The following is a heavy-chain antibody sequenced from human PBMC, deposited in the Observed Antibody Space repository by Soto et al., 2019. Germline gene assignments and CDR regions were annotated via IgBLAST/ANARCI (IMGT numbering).Heavy chain of an antibody. J-gene: IGHJ4*01. V-gene: IGHV4-31*11. D-gene: IGHD3-9*01. CDR2: VFXSGSA. CDR3: ARVYDIVTGSLLPDY. CDR1: ASSSSRGSYY. Sequence: SDTLSLTCDVSASSSSRGSYYSRRLRQHQVKGLEWIGYVFXSGSAYYNPSLKSRVTISVDTAKNQFSMKLSSVTAADTDVYYCARVYDIVTGSLLPDYGAHGTLVTLSS.